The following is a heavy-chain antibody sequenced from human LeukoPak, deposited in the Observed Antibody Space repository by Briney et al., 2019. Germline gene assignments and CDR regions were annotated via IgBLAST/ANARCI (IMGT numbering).Heavy chain of an antibody. CDR2: INWNGGST. D-gene: IGHD5/OR15-5a*01. Sequence: GGSLRLSCAASGFTFDDYGMSWVRQAPGKGLEWVSGINWNGGSTGYADSVKGRFTISRDNAKNSLYLQMNSLRAEDTAVYYCARGISTSGLSSAFDIWGQGTMVTVSS. V-gene: IGHV3-20*04. J-gene: IGHJ3*02. CDR1: GFTFDDYG. CDR3: ARGISTSGLSSAFDI.